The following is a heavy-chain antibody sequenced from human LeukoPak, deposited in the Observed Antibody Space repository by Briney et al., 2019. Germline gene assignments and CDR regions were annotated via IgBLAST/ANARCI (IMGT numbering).Heavy chain of an antibody. J-gene: IGHJ4*02. CDR3: VRPYDY. CDR2: ISSSGGTT. Sequence: GGPLRLSCSVSGLTFSTSTMHWVRQAPGKGLEYVSAISSSGGTTYYADSVKGRFTISRDNSKNTLYLQMSSLRAEDAALYYCVRPYDYWGQGTLVTISS. V-gene: IGHV3-64D*06. CDR1: GLTFSTST.